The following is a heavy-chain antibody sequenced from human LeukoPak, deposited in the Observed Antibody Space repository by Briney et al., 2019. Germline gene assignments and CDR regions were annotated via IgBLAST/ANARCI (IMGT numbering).Heavy chain of an antibody. CDR2: IRYDGSNK. CDR1: GFTFSHHG. J-gene: IGHJ6*03. Sequence: QSGGSLRLSCAASGFTFSHHGMHWVRQAPGKGLEWVAFIRYDGSNKYYADSVKGRFTISRDNSKNTLYLQMNSLRAEDTAVYYCAKDLRYYYYMDVWGKGTTVTISS. CDR3: AKDLRYYYYMDV. V-gene: IGHV3-30*02.